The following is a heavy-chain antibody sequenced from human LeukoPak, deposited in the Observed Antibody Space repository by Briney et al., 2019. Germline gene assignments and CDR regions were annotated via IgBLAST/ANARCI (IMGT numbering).Heavy chain of an antibody. V-gene: IGHV1-24*01. CDR3: AKEQGPNRSSWYFDL. CDR1: GYTLAELS. D-gene: IGHD2-8*01. Sequence: ASVKVSCKVSGYTLAELSMHWVRQAPGKGLQWMGGFDPEDGETIYAQKFQGRVTMTEDTSTDTAYMELSSLTSEATAVYYSAKEQGPNRSSWYFDLWGSGTLVTVSS. CDR2: FDPEDGET. J-gene: IGHJ2*01.